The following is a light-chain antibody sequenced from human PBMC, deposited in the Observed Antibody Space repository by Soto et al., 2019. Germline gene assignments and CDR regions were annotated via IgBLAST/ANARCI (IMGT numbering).Light chain of an antibody. Sequence: QSVLTQPPSVSGAPGQRVTISCTGSSSNIGAGYVVHWYQQHPGTAPKLLIYDNTNRPSGVPDRISGSKSGTSASLAITGLQAEDEADYYCQSYDNSLSGSEVFGGGTKLTVL. CDR1: SSNIGAGYV. V-gene: IGLV1-40*01. CDR3: QSYDNSLSGSEV. J-gene: IGLJ3*02. CDR2: DNT.